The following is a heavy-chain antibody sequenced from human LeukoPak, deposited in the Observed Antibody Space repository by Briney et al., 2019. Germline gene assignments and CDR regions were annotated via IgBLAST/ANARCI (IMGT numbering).Heavy chain of an antibody. CDR2: LYSDGTT. Sequence: GGSLRLSCAAAGVTVSSNYMSWVRQVPGGGLEWVSMLYSDGTTHYLDSVKGRFSISRYSSQNTLYLQMNSLRVEDTAVYYCARWYCNSLNCYYDYWGQGTLVTVSS. J-gene: IGHJ4*02. CDR1: GVTVSSNY. D-gene: IGHD2/OR15-2a*01. CDR3: ARWYCNSLNCYYDY. V-gene: IGHV3-53*01.